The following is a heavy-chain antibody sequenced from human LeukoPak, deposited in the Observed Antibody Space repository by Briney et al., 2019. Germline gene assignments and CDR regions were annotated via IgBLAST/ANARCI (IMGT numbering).Heavy chain of an antibody. V-gene: IGHV4-59*08. Sequence: SETLSLTCTVSGGSISSYYWSWIRQPPGKGLEWIGYIYYSGSTNYNPSLKSRVTISVDTSKNQFSLKLSSVTAADTAVYYCATLHDYGDYGAKSYFDYWGQGTLVTVSS. J-gene: IGHJ4*02. CDR3: ATLHDYGDYGAKSYFDY. D-gene: IGHD4-17*01. CDR1: GGSISSYY. CDR2: IYYSGST.